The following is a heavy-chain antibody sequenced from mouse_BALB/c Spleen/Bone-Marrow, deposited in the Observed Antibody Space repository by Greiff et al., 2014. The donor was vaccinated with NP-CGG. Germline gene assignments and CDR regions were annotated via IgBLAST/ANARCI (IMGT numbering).Heavy chain of an antibody. CDR2: IDPANGNT. V-gene: IGHV14-3*02. D-gene: IGHD4-1*01. J-gene: IGHJ4*01. Sequence: EVQLQQSGAELVKPGASVKLSCTASGFNIKDTYMHWVKQRPERGLEWIGRIDPANGNTKYDPKFQGKATITADTSSNTAYLQLSNLTSEDTAVYYCARWEYYAMDYWGQGTSVTVSS. CDR3: ARWEYYAMDY. CDR1: GFNIKDTY.